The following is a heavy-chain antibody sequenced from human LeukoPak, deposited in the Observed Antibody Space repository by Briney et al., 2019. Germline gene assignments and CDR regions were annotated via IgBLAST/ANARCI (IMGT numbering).Heavy chain of an antibody. CDR1: GGSISSSSYY. J-gene: IGHJ4*02. V-gene: IGHV4-39*02. CDR3: AIDGSGYGKFDY. D-gene: IGHD5-12*01. Sequence: PSETLSLTCTVSGGSISSSSYYWGWIRQPPGKGLEWIGSIYYSGSTYYNPSLKSRVTISVDTSKNQFSLKLSSVTAADTAVYYCAIDGSGYGKFDYWGQGTLVTVSS. CDR2: IYYSGST.